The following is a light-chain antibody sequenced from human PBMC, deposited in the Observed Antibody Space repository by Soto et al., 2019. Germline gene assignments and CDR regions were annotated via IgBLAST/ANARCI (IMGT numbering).Light chain of an antibody. J-gene: IGLJ3*02. CDR2: EGS. Sequence: QSALTQPPSASGSPGQSVTISCTGTSSDVGGHNYVSWYQQHPGKAPKLMIYEGSKRPSGVSNRFSGSKSGNTASLTISGLQAEDEADYYCCSYAGSSTWVFGGGTKVTVL. CDR3: CSYAGSSTWV. CDR1: SSDVGGHNY. V-gene: IGLV2-23*01.